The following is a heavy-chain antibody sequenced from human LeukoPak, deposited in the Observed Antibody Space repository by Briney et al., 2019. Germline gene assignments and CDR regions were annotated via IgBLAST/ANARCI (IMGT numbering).Heavy chain of an antibody. V-gene: IGHV4-59*12. J-gene: IGHJ5*02. Sequence: SETLSLTCTVSGGSISTYYWSWIRQPPEKGLEWIGDVYHSGGTNYNPSLKSRVTISVDTSKNQFSLRLTSATAADTAVYYCARVTPSFAHNWFDPWGQGTLVTVSS. D-gene: IGHD3-10*01. CDR1: GGSISTYY. CDR3: ARVTPSFAHNWFDP. CDR2: VYHSGGT.